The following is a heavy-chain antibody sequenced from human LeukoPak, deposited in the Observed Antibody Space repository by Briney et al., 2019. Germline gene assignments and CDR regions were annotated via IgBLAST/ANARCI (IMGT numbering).Heavy chain of an antibody. V-gene: IGHV1-2*02. D-gene: IGHD6-13*01. CDR1: GYTFTGYY. CDR3: ARDAAAAGTAPDY. J-gene: IGHJ4*02. Sequence: ASVKVSCKASGYTFTGYYMHWVRQAPGQGLEWMGWINPNSGGTKYAQKFQGRVTMTRDTSISTAYMELSALTSDDTAVYYCARDAAAAGTAPDYWGQGTLVTVSS. CDR2: INPNSGGT.